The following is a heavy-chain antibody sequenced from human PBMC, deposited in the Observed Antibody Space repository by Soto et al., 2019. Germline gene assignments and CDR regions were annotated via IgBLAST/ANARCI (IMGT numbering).Heavy chain of an antibody. Sequence: QVQLVQSGAEVKKPGASVKVSCKASGYTFTSYGIIWVRQAPGQGLEWMGWISAYNGNTNYAQKLQGRVTITTDTYTSTAYMELRSLRSDDTAVYYCARDVSYRSSFDFDSLNWFDPWGQGTLVTVSS. CDR1: GYTFTSYG. CDR3: ARDVSYRSSFDFDSLNWFDP. D-gene: IGHD6-6*01. V-gene: IGHV1-18*01. CDR2: ISAYNGNT. J-gene: IGHJ5*02.